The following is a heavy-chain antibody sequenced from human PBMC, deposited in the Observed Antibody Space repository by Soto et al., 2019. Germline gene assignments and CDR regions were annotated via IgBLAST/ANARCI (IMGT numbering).Heavy chain of an antibody. CDR1: GFTFSSHG. CDR3: ARDRQQWLEPAGGALPF. CDR2: ISYAGNDN. J-gene: IGHJ3*01. D-gene: IGHD6-19*01. Sequence: GGSLRLSCAASGFTFSSHGMNWVRQAPGKGLEWVARISYAGNDNYYADSVKGRFTISRDNSKKTLYLQMTSLRADDTAVYYCARDRQQWLEPAGGALPFWGQGTMVTVSS. V-gene: IGHV3-30*03.